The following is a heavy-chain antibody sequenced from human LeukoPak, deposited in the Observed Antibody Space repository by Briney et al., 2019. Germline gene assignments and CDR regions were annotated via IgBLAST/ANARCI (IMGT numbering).Heavy chain of an antibody. CDR3: ARIRGYSYGY. D-gene: IGHD5-18*01. CDR1: GGSFSGYY. CDR2: INHSGST. V-gene: IGHV4-34*01. Sequence: SETLSLTCAVYGGSFSGYYWSWIRQPPGKGLEWIGEINHSGSTNYNPSLKSRVTIPVDTSKNQFSLKLSSVTAADTAVYYCARIRGYSYGYWGQGTLVTVSS. J-gene: IGHJ4*02.